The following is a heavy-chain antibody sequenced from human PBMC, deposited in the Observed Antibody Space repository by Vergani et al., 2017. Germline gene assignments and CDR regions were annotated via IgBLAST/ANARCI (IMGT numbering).Heavy chain of an antibody. CDR2: IYTSGST. CDR1: GGSISSGSYY. D-gene: IGHD1-26*01. CDR3: ARESMWGLAPFEY. J-gene: IGHJ4*02. V-gene: IGHV4-61*02. Sequence: QVQLQESGPGLVKPSQTLSLTCTVSGGSISSGSYYWSWIRQPAGKGLEWIGRIYTSGSTNYNPSLKSRVTISVDTSKNQFSLKLSSVTAADTAVYYCARESMWGLAPFEYWGQGTLVTVSA.